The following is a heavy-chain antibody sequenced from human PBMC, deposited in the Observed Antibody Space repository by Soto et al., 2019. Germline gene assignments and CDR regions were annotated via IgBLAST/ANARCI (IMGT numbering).Heavy chain of an antibody. Sequence: GASVKVSCKASGYTFTSYDINWVRQATGQGLEWMGWMNPNSGNTGYAQKFQGRVTMTRNTSISTAYMELSSLRSEDTAVYYCARVRPSSTSFDKLYNWFDPWGQGTLVTVSS. V-gene: IGHV1-8*01. CDR3: ARVRPSSTSFDKLYNWFDP. CDR1: GYTFTSYD. CDR2: MNPNSGNT. D-gene: IGHD2-2*01. J-gene: IGHJ5*02.